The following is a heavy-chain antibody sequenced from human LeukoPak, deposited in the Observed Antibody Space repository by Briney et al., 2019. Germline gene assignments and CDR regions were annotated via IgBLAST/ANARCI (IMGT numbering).Heavy chain of an antibody. J-gene: IGHJ6*03. CDR1: GGSFSGYY. D-gene: IGHD6-19*01. CDR3: ARVFGGWYSYMDV. Sequence: SETLSLTCAVYGGSFSGYYWSWIRQPPGKGLEWIGYIYYSGSTNYNPSLKSRVTISVDTSKNQFSLKLSSVTAADTAVYYCARVFGGWYSYMDVWGKGTTVTISS. CDR2: IYYSGST. V-gene: IGHV4-59*01.